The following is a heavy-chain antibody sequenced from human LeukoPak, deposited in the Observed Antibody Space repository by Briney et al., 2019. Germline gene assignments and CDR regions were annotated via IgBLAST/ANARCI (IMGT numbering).Heavy chain of an antibody. V-gene: IGHV3-74*01. CDR1: GFTFSSYW. Sequence: GVSLRLSCAASGFTFSSYWMHWVRQAPGKGLVWVSRINCDGSMPNYAGSVKGRFTISRDNAKNTLYQQMNSLRAEDTAVYYCTRVGDYGGNWAWYFDLWGRGTLVTVSS. J-gene: IGHJ2*01. CDR2: INCDGSMP. CDR3: TRVGDYGGNWAWYFDL. D-gene: IGHD4-23*01.